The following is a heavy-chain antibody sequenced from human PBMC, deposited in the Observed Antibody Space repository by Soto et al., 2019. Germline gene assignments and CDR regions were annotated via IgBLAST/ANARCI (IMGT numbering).Heavy chain of an antibody. D-gene: IGHD3-22*01. CDR3: ARVVVVIPPGYYYAMDV. Sequence: GSLRLSCAASGFTFSSFHMNWVRQAPGRGLEWVAYITSSSDNIYYSDSVKGRFTISRDNGKNSQFLQMNSLRDEDTAVYYCARVVVVIPPGYYYAMDVWGQGTTVTVSS. CDR1: GFTFSSFH. CDR2: ITSSSDNI. V-gene: IGHV3-48*02. J-gene: IGHJ6*02.